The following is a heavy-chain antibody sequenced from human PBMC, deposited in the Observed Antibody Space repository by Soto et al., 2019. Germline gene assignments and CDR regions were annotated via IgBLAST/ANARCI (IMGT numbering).Heavy chain of an antibody. CDR1: VYIFPLYG. Sequence: GXSVKVSGKGSVYIFPLYGISCVRQAPGQGLEWMGWISVYNGDTKFAQKFQGRVTMTTDTSTSTVYMELRSLRSDHPAVYYCARDDAPWDTVATIVDWGQGTLVTVSS. J-gene: IGHJ4*02. D-gene: IGHD5-12*01. V-gene: IGHV1-18*01. CDR2: ISVYNGDT. CDR3: ARDDAPWDTVATIVD.